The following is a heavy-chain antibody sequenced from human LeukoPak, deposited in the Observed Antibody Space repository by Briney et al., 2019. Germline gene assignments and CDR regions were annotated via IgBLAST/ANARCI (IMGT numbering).Heavy chain of an antibody. CDR3: ARGGVLLWFGDY. V-gene: IGHV1-46*01. D-gene: IGHD3-10*01. CDR2: INPSGGST. Sequence: ASVKVSCKASGYTFTSYYMHWVRQAPGQGLEWMGIINPSGGSTSYAQKFQGRVTMTRDMSTSTVYTELSSLRSEDTAVYYCARGGVLLWFGDYWGQGTLVTVSS. J-gene: IGHJ4*02. CDR1: GYTFTSYY.